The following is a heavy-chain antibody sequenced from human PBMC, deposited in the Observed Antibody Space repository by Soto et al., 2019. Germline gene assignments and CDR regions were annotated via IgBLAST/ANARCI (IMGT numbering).Heavy chain of an antibody. Sequence: QLQLQESGSGLVKPSQTLSLTCAVSGGSISSGGYSWSWIRQPPGKGREWIGYIYHSGSTYYNPPLKVRVNISVDRSKYQFALKRSSVTAADTAVYYCAAGGGLPRYYWGQGTLVTVSS. CDR1: GGSISSGGYS. CDR3: AAGGGLPRYY. V-gene: IGHV4-30-2*01. D-gene: IGHD5-12*01. CDR2: IYHSGST. J-gene: IGHJ4*02.